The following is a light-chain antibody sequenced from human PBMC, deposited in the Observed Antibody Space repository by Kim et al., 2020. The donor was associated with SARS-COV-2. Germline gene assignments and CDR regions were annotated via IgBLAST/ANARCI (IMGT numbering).Light chain of an antibody. Sequence: SSELTQDPAVSVALGQTVRITCQGDSLRSYYATWYQQKSGQAPVLVFYGKDKRPSGIPGRFSGSSSGSTASLTITGAQAADEADYYCKSRDSRGNVVFGGGTKVTVL. CDR2: GKD. CDR3: KSRDSRGNVV. J-gene: IGLJ2*01. CDR1: SLRSYY. V-gene: IGLV3-19*01.